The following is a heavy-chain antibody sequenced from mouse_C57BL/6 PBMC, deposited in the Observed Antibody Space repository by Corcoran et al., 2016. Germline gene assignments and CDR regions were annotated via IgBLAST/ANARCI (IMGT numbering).Heavy chain of an antibody. CDR3: AREGLITTVVAPYWYFDV. D-gene: IGHD1-1*01. CDR2: IYPRSGNT. CDR1: GYTFTSYG. J-gene: IGHJ1*03. Sequence: QVQLQQSGAELARPGASVKLSCKASGYTFTSYGISWVKQRTGQGLEWIGEIYPRSGNTYYNEKFKGKATLTADKSSSTAYMELRSLTSEDSAVYFCAREGLITTVVAPYWYFDVWGTGTTVTVSS. V-gene: IGHV1-81*01.